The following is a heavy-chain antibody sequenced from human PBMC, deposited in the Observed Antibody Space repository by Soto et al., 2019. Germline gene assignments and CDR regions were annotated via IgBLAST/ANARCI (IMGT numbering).Heavy chain of an antibody. J-gene: IGHJ4*02. CDR1: AFSFGPSW. V-gene: IGHV3-74*01. D-gene: IGHD1-7*01. Sequence: PGGTLRLSWAASAFSFGPSWMHWVRHAPGEGLVWASRIHPDGRTINCVDCVKGRFTISRDNAKNTLYLQMNILRVEDTAVDFWATAGNYRFDNWGLRTLVNVSS. CDR2: IHPDGRTI. CDR3: ATAGNYRFDN.